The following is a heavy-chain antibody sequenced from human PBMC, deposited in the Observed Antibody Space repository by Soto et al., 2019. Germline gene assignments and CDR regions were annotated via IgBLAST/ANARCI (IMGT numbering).Heavy chain of an antibody. V-gene: IGHV4-4*07. D-gene: IGHD5-12*01. Sequence: PSETLSLTCTVSGGSINTFYWSWVRQPAGKGLEWIGRIFSSGRTSFNPSLESRVAMSVDTSQNHFSLNLSSVTAADMPVYYCARKGSYSAYNFAHGIQLWSFDFWGQGALVTVSS. CDR2: IFSSGRT. J-gene: IGHJ4*02. CDR3: ARKGSYSAYNFAHGIQLWSFDF. CDR1: GGSINTFY.